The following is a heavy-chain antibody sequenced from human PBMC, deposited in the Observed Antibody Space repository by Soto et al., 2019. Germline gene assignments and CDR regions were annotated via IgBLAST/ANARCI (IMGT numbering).Heavy chain of an antibody. D-gene: IGHD6-13*01. J-gene: IGHJ6*02. CDR1: GYSFTSYW. CDR2: IDPSDSYT. Sequence: PGESLKISCKGSGYSFTSYWISWVRQMPGKGLEWMGRIDPSDSYTNYSPSFQGHVTISADKSISTAYLQWSSLKASDTAMYYCARQSQQLVLYYGMDVWGQGTTVTVSS. V-gene: IGHV5-10-1*01. CDR3: ARQSQQLVLYYGMDV.